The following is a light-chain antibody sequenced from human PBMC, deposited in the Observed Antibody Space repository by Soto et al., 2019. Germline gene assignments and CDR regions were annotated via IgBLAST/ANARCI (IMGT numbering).Light chain of an antibody. CDR1: QSVSSN. J-gene: IGKJ1*01. Sequence: EIVMTQSPATLSVSPGERATLSCSASQSVSSNLAGYQQKPGQAHRLLIYGASTRATGIPARLSGSGSGTEFTLTISSLQSEDFAGYYCQQYNNWGTFGQGTKVEIQ. CDR2: GAS. V-gene: IGKV3-15*01. CDR3: QQYNNWGT.